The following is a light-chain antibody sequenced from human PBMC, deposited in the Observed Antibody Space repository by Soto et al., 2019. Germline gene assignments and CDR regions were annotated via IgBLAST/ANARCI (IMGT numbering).Light chain of an antibody. Sequence: EIVLTQSPATLSLSPGERATLSCRASQSVSSYLAWYQQKPGQAPRLLIYDASNRATGIPARFSGSGSGTDFTLTISSLEPEDFAVYYCQQHSSWPTFGPVTKVDIK. CDR2: DAS. J-gene: IGKJ3*01. CDR3: QQHSSWPT. CDR1: QSVSSY. V-gene: IGKV3-11*01.